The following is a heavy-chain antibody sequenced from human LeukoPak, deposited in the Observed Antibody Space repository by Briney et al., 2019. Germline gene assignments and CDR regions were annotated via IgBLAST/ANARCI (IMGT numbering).Heavy chain of an antibody. Sequence: TGGSLRLSCAASGFTFSSYGMHWVRQAPGKGLEWVAVISYDGSNKYYADSVKGRFTISRDNSKNTLYLQMNSLRAEDTAVYYCAKDWGTVAGFFDYWGQGTLVTVSS. D-gene: IGHD6-19*01. J-gene: IGHJ4*02. CDR3: AKDWGTVAGFFDY. CDR1: GFTFSSYG. V-gene: IGHV3-30*18. CDR2: ISYDGSNK.